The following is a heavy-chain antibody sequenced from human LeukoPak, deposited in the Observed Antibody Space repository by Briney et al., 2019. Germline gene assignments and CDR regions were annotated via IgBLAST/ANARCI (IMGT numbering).Heavy chain of an antibody. CDR1: GFTFSSYA. CDR2: ISYDGSNK. Sequence: GRSLRLSCAASGFTFSSYAMQWVRQAAANGLDWVAVISYDGSNKYYADSVKGRFTISRHNSKNTLYLQMNSLRAEDTAVYYCARDYRSSWSRSAFDIWGQGTMVTVSS. V-gene: IGHV3-30*04. D-gene: IGHD6-13*01. CDR3: ARDYRSSWSRSAFDI. J-gene: IGHJ3*02.